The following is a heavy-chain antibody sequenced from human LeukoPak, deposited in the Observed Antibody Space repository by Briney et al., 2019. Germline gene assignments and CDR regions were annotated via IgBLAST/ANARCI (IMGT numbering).Heavy chain of an antibody. CDR3: ARVPHAMVRGVIITEFYFDY. Sequence: GGSLRLSCAASGFTFSSYWMHWVRQAPGKGLVWVSRISLDGSNTVYADSVKGRFTISRDNAKNSLYLQMNSLRAEDTAVYYCARVPHAMVRGVIITEFYFDYWGQGTLVTVSS. D-gene: IGHD3-10*01. V-gene: IGHV3-74*01. CDR2: ISLDGSNT. J-gene: IGHJ4*02. CDR1: GFTFSSYW.